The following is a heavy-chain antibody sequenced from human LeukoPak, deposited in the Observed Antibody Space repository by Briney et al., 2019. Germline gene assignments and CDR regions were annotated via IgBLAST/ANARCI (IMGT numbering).Heavy chain of an antibody. J-gene: IGHJ4*02. CDR1: GGSISSYY. D-gene: IGHD6-13*01. CDR2: IYYSGST. CDR3: ARGPAAAGHLTAVDY. V-gene: IGHV4-59*01. Sequence: RPSETLSLTCTVSGGSISSYYWSWIRQPPGKGLEWIGYIYYSGSTNYNPSLKSRVTISVDTSKNQFSLKLSSVTAADTAVYYCARGPAAAGHLTAVDYWGQGTLVTVSS.